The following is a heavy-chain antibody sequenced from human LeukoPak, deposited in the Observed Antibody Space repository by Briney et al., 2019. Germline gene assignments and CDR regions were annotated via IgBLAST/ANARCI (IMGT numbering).Heavy chain of an antibody. Sequence: PGGSLRLSCAASGFTFSSYGMHWVRQPPGKGLEWIGEINHSGSTNYNPSLKSRVTISVDTSKNQFSLKPSSVTAADTAVYYCATVPMVREDYYFDYWGQGTLVTVSS. CDR2: INHSGST. CDR1: GFTFSSYG. CDR3: ATVPMVREDYYFDY. J-gene: IGHJ4*02. V-gene: IGHV4-34*08. D-gene: IGHD3-10*01.